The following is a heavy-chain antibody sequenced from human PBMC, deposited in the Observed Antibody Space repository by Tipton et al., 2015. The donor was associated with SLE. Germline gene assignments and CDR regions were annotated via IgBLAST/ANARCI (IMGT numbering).Heavy chain of an antibody. CDR3: AGMSYPREGYFDY. D-gene: IGHD1-26*01. J-gene: IGHJ4*02. CDR2: IYYSGST. V-gene: IGHV4-39*07. Sequence: TLSLTCTVSGGSISSYYWGWIRRPPGKGLEWIGSIYYSGSTYYNPSLKSRVTISVDTSKNQFSLKLSSVTAADTAVYYCAGMSYPREGYFDYWGQGTLVTVSS. CDR1: GGSISSYY.